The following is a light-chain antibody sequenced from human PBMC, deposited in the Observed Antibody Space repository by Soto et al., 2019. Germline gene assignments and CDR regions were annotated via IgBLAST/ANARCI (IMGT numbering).Light chain of an antibody. J-gene: IGLJ2*01. CDR2: GNS. CDR3: QSYDSSLSGVV. Sequence: QSVLTQPPSVSGAPGQRGTISCTGSSSNIGAGYDVHWYQQLPGTAPKLLIYGNSNRTSGVPDRFSGSKAGTSASLAITGLQAEDEADYYCQSYDSSLSGVVFGGGTKLTVL. CDR1: SSNIGAGYD. V-gene: IGLV1-40*01.